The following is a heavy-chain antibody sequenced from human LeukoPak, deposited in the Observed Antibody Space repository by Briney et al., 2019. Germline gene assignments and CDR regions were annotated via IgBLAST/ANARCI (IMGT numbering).Heavy chain of an antibody. D-gene: IGHD2-2*01. CDR3: ARGPFRQLLSWFDP. CDR1: GGSFSGYY. V-gene: IGHV4-34*01. Sequence: SETLSLTCAVYGGSFSGYYWSWIRQPPGKGLEWIGEINHSGSTNYNPSLKSRVTISVDTSKNQFSLKLSSVTAADTAVYYCARGPFRQLLSWFDPWGQGTLVTVSS. CDR2: INHSGST. J-gene: IGHJ5*02.